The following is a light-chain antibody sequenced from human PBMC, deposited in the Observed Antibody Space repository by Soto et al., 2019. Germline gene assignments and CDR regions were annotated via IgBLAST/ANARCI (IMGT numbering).Light chain of an antibody. CDR1: QDIKND. J-gene: IGKJ1*01. V-gene: IGKV1-6*01. CDR2: AAS. CDR3: LHDYSFPWT. Sequence: AIQMTQAPSSLSASVTDRVTITCRASQDIKNDLGWYQQKPGKAPELLIYAASSLQSGVPSRFSGSGSGTHFTLTISSLQPEYVATYYCLHDYSFPWTFGQGTKVEIK.